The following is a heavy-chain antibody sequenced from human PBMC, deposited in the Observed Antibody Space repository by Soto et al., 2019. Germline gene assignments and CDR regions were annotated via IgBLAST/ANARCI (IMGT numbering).Heavy chain of an antibody. CDR2: ISINGDIT. J-gene: IGHJ6*03. Sequence: EVQLVESGGGLVQPGGSLRLSCAASGFTLNSNALHWVRQAPGKGLEYVSYISINGDITYYANSVKGRFTIRTDNFQNTLGLQMGSLRADDTAGYYCASSRGDMYYYMDVSGKGTTVTVSS. CDR1: GFTLNSNA. V-gene: IGHV3-64*01. CDR3: ASSRGDMYYYMDV.